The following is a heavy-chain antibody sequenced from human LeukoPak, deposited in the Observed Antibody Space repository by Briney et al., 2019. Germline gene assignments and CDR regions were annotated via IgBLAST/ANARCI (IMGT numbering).Heavy chain of an antibody. D-gene: IGHD6-19*01. V-gene: IGHV3-30-3*01. J-gene: IGHJ6*02. CDR2: ISYDGSNK. Sequence: PGRSLRLSCAASGFTFSSYAMHWVRQAPGKGLEWVAVISYDGSNKYYADSAKGRFTISRDNSKNTLYLQMNSLRAEDTAVYYCARDRALQWLAPEGYGMDVWGQGTTVTVSS. CDR3: ARDRALQWLAPEGYGMDV. CDR1: GFTFSSYA.